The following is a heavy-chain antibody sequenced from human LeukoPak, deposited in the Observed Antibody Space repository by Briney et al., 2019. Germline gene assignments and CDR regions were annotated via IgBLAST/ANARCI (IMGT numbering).Heavy chain of an antibody. V-gene: IGHV3-30*18. J-gene: IGHJ4*02. Sequence: GRSLRLSCAASGFTFRSYGMHWVRQAPGKGLKWVAVISYDRSNKYYADSVKGRFTISRDNSKNTLYLQMNSLRAEDTAVYYCVKDQRAAADLWVDYWGQGTLVTVSS. CDR2: ISYDRSNK. CDR3: VKDQRAAADLWVDY. D-gene: IGHD6-13*01. CDR1: GFTFRSYG.